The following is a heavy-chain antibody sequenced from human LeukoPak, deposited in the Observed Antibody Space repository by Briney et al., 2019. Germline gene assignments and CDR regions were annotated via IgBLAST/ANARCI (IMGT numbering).Heavy chain of an antibody. V-gene: IGHV3-21*01. CDR2: ISSSSSYV. J-gene: IGHJ3*02. CDR1: GFTFSSYC. CDR3: ARRTYWASGAFDI. Sequence: PGGSLRLSCAASGFTFSSYCMNWVRQAPGKGLEWVSSISSSSSYVYYADSVKGRFTISRDNAKNSLYLQMNSLRAEDTAVYYCARRTYWASGAFDIWGQGTMVTVSS. D-gene: IGHD2-8*02.